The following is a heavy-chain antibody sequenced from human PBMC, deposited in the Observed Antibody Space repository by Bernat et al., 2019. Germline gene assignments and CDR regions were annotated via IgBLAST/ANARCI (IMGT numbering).Heavy chain of an antibody. Sequence: EVQLVESGGGLVQPGRSLRLSCTASGFTFGDYAMSWVRQAPGKGLEWVGVIRSKAYGGTTEYAASVKGRFTISRDDSKSIAYLQRNSLKTEDTAVYYCTRDPMTTVTGYYYYYYMDVWGKGTTVTVSS. CDR3: TRDPMTTVTGYYYYYYMDV. CDR2: IRSKAYGGTT. V-gene: IGHV3-49*04. CDR1: GFTFGDYA. D-gene: IGHD4-17*01. J-gene: IGHJ6*03.